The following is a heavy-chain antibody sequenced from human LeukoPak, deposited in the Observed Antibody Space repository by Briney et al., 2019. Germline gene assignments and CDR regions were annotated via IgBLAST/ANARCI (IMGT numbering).Heavy chain of an antibody. V-gene: IGHV1-69*13. D-gene: IGHD5-24*01. Sequence: ASVKVSCKASGGTFSSYAISWVRQAPGQGLEWMGGIIPIFGTANYAQKFQGRVTITADESTSTAYMELSSLRSEDTAVYYCARQRWLQSGDAFDIWGQGTMVTVSS. CDR3: ARQRWLQSGDAFDI. CDR1: GGTFSSYA. CDR2: IIPIFGTA. J-gene: IGHJ3*02.